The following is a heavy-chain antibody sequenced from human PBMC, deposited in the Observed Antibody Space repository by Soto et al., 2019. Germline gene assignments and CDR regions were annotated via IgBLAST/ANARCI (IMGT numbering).Heavy chain of an antibody. D-gene: IGHD3-16*01. CDR3: ARWRSYGGTRSFDF. CDR2: ISGGASSI. Sequence: QVQLVESGGGVGKPGGSLRLSCAASGFTFSDHFMSWIRQAPRKGLEWISYISGGASSIYYADSVKGRFTISRDNPNNSLYLQMNSLRAEDTAVYYCARWRSYGGTRSFDFWGQGTMVTVSS. CDR1: GFTFSDHF. J-gene: IGHJ4*02. V-gene: IGHV3-11*01.